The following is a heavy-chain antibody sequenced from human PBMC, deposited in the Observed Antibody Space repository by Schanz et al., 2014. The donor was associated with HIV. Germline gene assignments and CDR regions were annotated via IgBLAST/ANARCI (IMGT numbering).Heavy chain of an antibody. J-gene: IGHJ6*02. D-gene: IGHD1-26*01. Sequence: ELQLAESGGRLEQPGGSLRLSCAASGFIFSDYSMNWVRQAPGKGLEWVAHMIWNNGIYYADSVKGRFTISRDNAKNTRFLQMNNLREDDTAVYYGTRDGGCSGSACYGYGREVWGQGTTGNVSS. CDR2: MIWNNGI. V-gene: IGHV3-48*02. CDR1: GFIFSDYS. CDR3: TRDGGCSGSACYGYGREV.